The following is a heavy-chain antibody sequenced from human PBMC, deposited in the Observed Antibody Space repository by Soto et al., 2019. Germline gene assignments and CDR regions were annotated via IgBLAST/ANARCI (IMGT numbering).Heavy chain of an antibody. CDR3: ARLYPYYDILTGSQIYGFDF. CDR2: FYYSGSP. V-gene: IGHV4-39*07. J-gene: IGHJ3*01. CDR1: GDSIRSSSHY. Sequence: SETLSLTCTVSGDSIRSSSHYWAWNRQPPGKGLEWIGGFYYSGSPYYNPSLKSRVTMSVDTSKNQFSLKLSSVTAADTAVYYCARLYPYYDILTGSQIYGFDFWGQGTMVTVSS. D-gene: IGHD3-9*01.